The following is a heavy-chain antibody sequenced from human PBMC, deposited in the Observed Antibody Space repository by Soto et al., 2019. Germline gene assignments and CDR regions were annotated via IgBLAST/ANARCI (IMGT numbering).Heavy chain of an antibody. CDR2: IYYSGST. V-gene: IGHV4-59*01. J-gene: IGHJ6*03. D-gene: IGHD3-10*02. Sequence: PSETLSLTCTFSGGSISSYYWSWIRQPPGKGLEWIGYIYYSGSTNYNPSLKSRVTISVDTSKNQFSLKLSSVTAADTAVYYCAKGVFGKGYYYYYMDVWGKGTTVTVSS. CDR1: GGSISSYY. CDR3: AKGVFGKGYYYYYMDV.